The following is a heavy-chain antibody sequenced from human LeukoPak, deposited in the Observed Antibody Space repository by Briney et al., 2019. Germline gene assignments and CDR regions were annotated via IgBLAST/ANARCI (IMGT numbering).Heavy chain of an antibody. CDR1: GFTVSSNY. Sequence: GGSLRLSCAASGFTVSSNYMSWVRQAPGKGLEWVSVIYSGGSTYYADSVKGRFTISRDNSKNTLYLQMNSLRAEDTAVYYCARADVFGHYYYGMDVWGQGTTVTVSS. CDR3: ARADVFGHYYYGMDV. V-gene: IGHV3-53*01. D-gene: IGHD3/OR15-3a*01. J-gene: IGHJ6*02. CDR2: IYSGGST.